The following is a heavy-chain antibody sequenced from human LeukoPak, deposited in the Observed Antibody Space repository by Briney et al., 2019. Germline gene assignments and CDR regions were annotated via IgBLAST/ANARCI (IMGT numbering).Heavy chain of an antibody. CDR2: INHSGST. V-gene: IGHV4-34*01. CDR1: GGSFSGYY. Sequence: TSETLSLTCAVYGGSFSGYYWNWIRQPPGKGLEWIGEINHSGSTNYNPSLKSRVTISVDTSKNQFSLKLSSVTAADTAVYYCARESVQYCSSTSCYTRGGIDYWGQGTLVTVSS. CDR3: ARESVQYCSSTSCYTRGGIDY. J-gene: IGHJ4*02. D-gene: IGHD2-2*02.